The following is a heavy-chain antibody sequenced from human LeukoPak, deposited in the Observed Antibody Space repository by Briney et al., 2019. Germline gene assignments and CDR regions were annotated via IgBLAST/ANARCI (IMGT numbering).Heavy chain of an antibody. CDR2: INPNSGGT. CDR3: ARDKAGSLGWFDP. CDR1: GYTFTGYY. D-gene: IGHD3-10*01. V-gene: IGHV1-2*02. J-gene: IGHJ5*02. Sequence: ASVKVPCKASGYTFTGYYMHWVRQAPGQGLEWMGWINPNSGGTNYAQKFQGRVTMTRDTSISTAYMELSRLRSDDTAVYYCARDKAGSLGWFDPWGQGTLVTVSS.